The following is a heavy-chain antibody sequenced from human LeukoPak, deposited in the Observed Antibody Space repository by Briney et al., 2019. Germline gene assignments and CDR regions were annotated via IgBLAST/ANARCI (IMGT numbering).Heavy chain of an antibody. CDR3: VPHINYSYQY. V-gene: IGHV3-64D*06. J-gene: IGHJ4*02. CDR1: GFAFSSSP. CDR2: ISSTGRNV. Sequence: GGSLRLFCSASGFAFSSSPMHWFRQAPGKTLEYVAAISSTGRNVYYADSVKGRFTMSRDNFKNTLSLQMSSLRPEDTAVYYCVPHINYSYQYWGRGTQVTVS. D-gene: IGHD5-18*01.